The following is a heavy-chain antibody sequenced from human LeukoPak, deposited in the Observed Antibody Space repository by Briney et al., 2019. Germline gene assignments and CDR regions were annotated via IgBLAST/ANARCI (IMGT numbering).Heavy chain of an antibody. J-gene: IGHJ4*02. D-gene: IGHD1-26*01. V-gene: IGHV3-66*01. CDR1: GFTVSSSY. CDR2: FYSGDGT. Sequence: PGGSLRLSCAASGFTVSSSYTSWVRQAPGKGLECVSGFYSGDGTYYADSVKGRFTISRDYSENTLHLQMNSLRAEDTAVYYCARAAGSYRPWGFDQWGQGTQVTVSS. CDR3: ARAAGSYRPWGFDQ.